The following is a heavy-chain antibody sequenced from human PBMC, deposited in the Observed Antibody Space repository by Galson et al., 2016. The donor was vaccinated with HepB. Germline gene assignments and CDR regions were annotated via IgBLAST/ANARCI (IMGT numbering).Heavy chain of an antibody. J-gene: IGHJ4*02. CDR3: TTEGNSFAH. CDR1: GFTFPKAW. V-gene: IGHV3-15*05. CDR2: IKDRLDGEAT. Sequence: SLRLSCAASGFTFPKAWMSWVRQAPGKGLEWVGRIKDRLDGEATDYTEPVKGRFIISRDNSKNTLYLQMNSLKIEDTAVYYCTTEGNSFAHWGQGTLVSVSS.